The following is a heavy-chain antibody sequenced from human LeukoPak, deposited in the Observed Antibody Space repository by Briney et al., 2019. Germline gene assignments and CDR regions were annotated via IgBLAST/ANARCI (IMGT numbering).Heavy chain of an antibody. CDR3: ARLTTVTTSLGRGYNWFDP. D-gene: IGHD4-11*01. CDR2: INPNSGGT. Sequence: ASVKVSCKASGYTFTAYYIHWVRQAPGQRLEWMGWINPNSGGTKYAQKFQGRVTMTRDTSISTAYMELSRLRSDDTAVYYCARLTTVTTSLGRGYNWFDPWAREPWSPSPQ. J-gene: IGHJ5*02. CDR1: GYTFTAYY. V-gene: IGHV1-2*02.